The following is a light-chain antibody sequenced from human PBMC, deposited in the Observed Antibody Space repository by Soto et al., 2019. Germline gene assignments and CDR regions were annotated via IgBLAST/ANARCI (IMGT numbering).Light chain of an antibody. CDR3: QQYVSPPWT. J-gene: IGKJ1*01. Sequence: EIVLTQSPGTLSLSPGERATLSCRASQSISSSYLAWYQQKPGQAPRPLIYGASSRATGIPDRFSGSGSGTDFTLTISRLEPEDFAVYYCQQYVSPPWTFGQGTKV. CDR2: GAS. CDR1: QSISSSY. V-gene: IGKV3-20*01.